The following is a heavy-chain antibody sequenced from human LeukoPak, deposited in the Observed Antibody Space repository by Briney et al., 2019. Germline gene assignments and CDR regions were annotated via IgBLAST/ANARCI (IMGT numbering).Heavy chain of an antibody. J-gene: IGHJ1*01. Sequence: GGSLTLSCAASGFTFPDAWIHWVRQAPGKGLEWVGRIKNRKRGRKTDYAAPGKGSITIAKDEPIDTLELQMNSVKTEDTAVYYCVTGGGQLPYYFTYWGQGTLVTVSS. CDR1: GFTFPDAW. CDR2: IKNRKRGRKT. V-gene: IGHV3-15*01. CDR3: VTGGGQLPYYFTY. D-gene: IGHD3-3*01.